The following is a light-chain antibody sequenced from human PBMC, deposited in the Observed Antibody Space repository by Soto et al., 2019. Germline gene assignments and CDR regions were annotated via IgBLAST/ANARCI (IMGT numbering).Light chain of an antibody. CDR3: RSYTSSSTVV. J-gene: IGLJ2*01. V-gene: IGLV2-14*01. CDR1: SSDVGGYNY. CDR2: DVS. Sequence: QSALTQPASVSGSPGQSITISCTGTSSDVGGYNYVSWYQQHPGKATKLMIYDVSNRPSGVYNRFSGSKSGNTASLTISGHQAEDEADYYCRSYTSSSTVVFGGGIKLTVL.